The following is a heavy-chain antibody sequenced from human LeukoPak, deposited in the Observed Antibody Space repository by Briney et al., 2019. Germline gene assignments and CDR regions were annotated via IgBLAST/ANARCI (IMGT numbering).Heavy chain of an antibody. Sequence: GGSLRLSCATSGFPFETNAMSWVRQAPGKGLEWVATIGNTETFYADSVTGRLTISRDNSKNTVNLQMNRLRVEDTAIYYCAKDWIQFNRVFDCFDSWGQGTLVTISS. CDR1: GFPFETNA. CDR2: IGNTET. V-gene: IGHV3-23*01. CDR3: AKDWIQFNRVFDCFDS. J-gene: IGHJ4*02. D-gene: IGHD5-18*01.